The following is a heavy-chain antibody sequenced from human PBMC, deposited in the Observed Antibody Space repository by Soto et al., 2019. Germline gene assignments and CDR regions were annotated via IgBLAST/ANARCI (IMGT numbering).Heavy chain of an antibody. V-gene: IGHV4-30-2*01. CDR3: ARSDKPGSNWFDP. J-gene: IGHJ5*02. CDR2: IYHSGST. D-gene: IGHD1-1*01. CDR1: NGSIWDFY. Sequence: TLSLTCSVSNGSIWDFYWSWIRQPPGKGLEWIGYIYHSGSTYYNPSLKSRVTISVDRSKNQFSLKLSSVTAADTAVYYCARSDKPGSNWFDPWGQGNLVTVSS.